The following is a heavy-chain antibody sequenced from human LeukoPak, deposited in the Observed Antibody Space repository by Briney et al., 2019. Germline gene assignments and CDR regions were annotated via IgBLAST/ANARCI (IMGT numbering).Heavy chain of an antibody. J-gene: IGHJ3*02. CDR2: ISWNSGSI. CDR3: ARDGRHDAFDI. CDR1: GFTFDDYA. V-gene: IGHV3-9*01. Sequence: PGGSLRLSCAASGFTFDDYAMHWVRQAPGKGLEWVSGISWNSGSIGYADSVKGRLTISRDNAKNSLYLQMNSLRAEDTAVYYCARDGRHDAFDIWGQGTMVTVSS.